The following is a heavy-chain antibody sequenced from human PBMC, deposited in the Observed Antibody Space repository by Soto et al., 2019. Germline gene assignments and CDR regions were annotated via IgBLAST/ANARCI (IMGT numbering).Heavy chain of an antibody. Sequence: QVQLLDSGGGVVQPGASLRLSCAASGFTFSTYGMHWVRQAPGKGLEWVAVIWSNGVNKYYSDAVRGRFTISRDNSKNSLNLQMNSLRAEDTAVYYCVRERGPFNDFDIWGQGTMVTVYS. J-gene: IGHJ3*02. V-gene: IGHV3-33*01. CDR2: IWSNGVNK. CDR3: VRERGPFNDFDI. CDR1: GFTFSTYG.